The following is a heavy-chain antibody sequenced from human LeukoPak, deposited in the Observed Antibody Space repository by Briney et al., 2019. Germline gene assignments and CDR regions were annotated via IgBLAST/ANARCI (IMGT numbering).Heavy chain of an antibody. D-gene: IGHD4-23*01. CDR3: ARYPYGGNSVYFDY. CDR2: INPNSGGT. Sequence: GSVKVSCKASGYPFTGYYMHWVRQAPGQGLEWMGWINPNSGGTNYAQKFQGRVTMTRDTSISTAYMELSRLRSDDTAMYYCARYPYGGNSVYFDYWGQGTLLIVSS. CDR1: GYPFTGYY. J-gene: IGHJ4*02. V-gene: IGHV1-2*02.